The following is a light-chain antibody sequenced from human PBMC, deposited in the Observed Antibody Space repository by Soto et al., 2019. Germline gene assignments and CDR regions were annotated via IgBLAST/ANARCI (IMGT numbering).Light chain of an antibody. V-gene: IGKV1-5*03. CDR1: QSIGHW. CDR2: GAS. J-gene: IGKJ2*01. CDR3: QQYNSYLYT. Sequence: DIQMTQSPSTLSASVGDRVTITCRASQSIGHWLAWYQQKPGKAPKVLIYGASSLESGVPSRFSGSGSGTGFTLTNSRLQPDDFATYYCQQYNSYLYTFGQGTKLEIK.